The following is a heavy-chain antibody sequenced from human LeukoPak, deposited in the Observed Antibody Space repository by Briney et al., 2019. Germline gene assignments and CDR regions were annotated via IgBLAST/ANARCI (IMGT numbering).Heavy chain of an antibody. D-gene: IGHD6-13*01. J-gene: IGHJ3*02. CDR3: AKGPEQQLDDAFDI. CDR1: GFTFSDHW. CDR2: INGDGSRK. Sequence: GGSLRLSCAASGFTFSDHWMHWVRQDPGKGLVWVSRINGDGSRKIYADSVKGRFTTSRDNSKNTLYLQMNSLRAEDTAVYYCAKGPEQQLDDAFDIWGQGTMVTVSS. V-gene: IGHV3-74*01.